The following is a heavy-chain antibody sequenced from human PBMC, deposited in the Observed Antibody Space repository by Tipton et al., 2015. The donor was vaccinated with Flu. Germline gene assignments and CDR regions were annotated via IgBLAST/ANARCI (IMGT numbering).Heavy chain of an antibody. Sequence: QLVQSGAEVKRPGSSVDVSCRASGGTFSSYAISWVRQAPGQGLEWMGRIIPTLGFPRYAQKFQGRVTITADTSTDTVHMHLSSLTSDDTAVYYCARGKYTGYDYGADYWGQGTLIAVSS. CDR1: GGTFSSYA. CDR3: ARGKYTGYDYGADY. V-gene: IGHV1-69*09. CDR2: IIPTLGFP. J-gene: IGHJ4*02. D-gene: IGHD5-12*01.